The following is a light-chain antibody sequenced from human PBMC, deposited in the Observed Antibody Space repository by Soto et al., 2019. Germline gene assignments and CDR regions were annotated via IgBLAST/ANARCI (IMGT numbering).Light chain of an antibody. CDR2: GAS. J-gene: IGKJ1*01. CDR3: QQYGSSSWT. Sequence: IGWTQSPGTLSLSPGERATLSCRASQSVSSSYLAWYQQRPGQAPRLLIYGASSRATGIPDRFSGSGSGTDFTLTISRLEAEDFAVYCCQQYGSSSWTFGQGTKVDIK. CDR1: QSVSSSY. V-gene: IGKV3-20*01.